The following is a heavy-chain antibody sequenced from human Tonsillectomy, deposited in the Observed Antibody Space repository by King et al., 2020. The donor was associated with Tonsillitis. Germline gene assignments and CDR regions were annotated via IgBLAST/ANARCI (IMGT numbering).Heavy chain of an antibody. D-gene: IGHD5-12*01. Sequence: VQLVESGAEVKKPGSSGKVSCKASGGTFSSSVISWVRQAPGQGLEWMGGIIPIFGTANYAQKFQGRVTITADESTNTVYLELSSLRSEDTAVYYCAGERRYSGYDPFDSWGQGTPVTVSS. CDR3: AGERRYSGYDPFDS. CDR2: IIPIFGTA. CDR1: GGTFSSSV. V-gene: IGHV1-69*01. J-gene: IGHJ4*02.